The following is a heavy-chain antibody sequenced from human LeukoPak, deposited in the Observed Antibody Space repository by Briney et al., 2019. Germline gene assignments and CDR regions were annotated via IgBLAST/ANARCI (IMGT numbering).Heavy chain of an antibody. CDR1: GGSISGSRYY. V-gene: IGHV4-39*01. J-gene: IGHJ5*02. CDR3: ARRGGAYPNWFDP. Sequence: PSETLSLTCTVSGGSISGSRYYWGGIRQPPGKGLEWIGSIYYSGSTYYNPSLKSRVTISVDTSKNQFSLKLSSVTAADTAVYYCARRGGAYPNWFDPWGQGTLVTVSS. CDR2: IYYSGST. D-gene: IGHD3-16*01.